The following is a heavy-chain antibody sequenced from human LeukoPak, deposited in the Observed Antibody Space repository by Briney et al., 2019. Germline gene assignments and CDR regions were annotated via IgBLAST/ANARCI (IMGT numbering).Heavy chain of an antibody. CDR2: IKQDGSEK. Sequence: PGGSLRLSCAASGFTFSSYWMSWVRQAPGKGLEWVANIKQDGSEKYYVDFVKGRFTVSRDNAWNSIFLQMNSLRDEDTAVYYCARRGADWYFDLWGRGTLVTVSS. CDR3: ARRGADWYFDL. J-gene: IGHJ2*01. V-gene: IGHV3-7*01. CDR1: GFTFSSYW.